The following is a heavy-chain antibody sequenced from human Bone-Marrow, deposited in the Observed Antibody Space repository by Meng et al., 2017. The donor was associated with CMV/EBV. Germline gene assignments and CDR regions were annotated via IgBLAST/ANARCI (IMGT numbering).Heavy chain of an antibody. V-gene: IGHV3-20*03. CDR1: GFTFDDSY. D-gene: IGHD3-22*01. Sequence: ASGFTFDDSYMSWVRQAPGKGLEWVSGINWNGAITGYADSVKGRFIISRDNAKNSLYLQMSGLRGEDTALYYCTTSPYDSSGSSDYWGQGTLVTVSS. CDR3: TTSPYDSSGSSDY. J-gene: IGHJ4*02. CDR2: INWNGAIT.